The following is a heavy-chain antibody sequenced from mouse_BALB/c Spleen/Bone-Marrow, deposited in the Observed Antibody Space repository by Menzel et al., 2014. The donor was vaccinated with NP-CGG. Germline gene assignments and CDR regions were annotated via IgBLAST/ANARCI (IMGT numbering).Heavy chain of an antibody. Sequence: QVLLQHSGAGLMKPGASVKISCKATGYTFRSYWMEWGKQRPGHGLEWIGENLPGSGNIYFNEKFKGWARFTAETCSTTAYMQLSSLPSEISAVYCCARGDGDFAMDYWGQGTSVTITP. CDR1: GYTFRSYW. CDR3: ARGDGDFAMDY. J-gene: IGHJ4*01. D-gene: IGHD3-3*01. V-gene: IGHV1-9*01. CDR2: NLPGSGNI.